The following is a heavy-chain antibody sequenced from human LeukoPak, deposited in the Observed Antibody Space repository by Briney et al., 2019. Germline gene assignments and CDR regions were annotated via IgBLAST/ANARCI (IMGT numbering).Heavy chain of an antibody. Sequence: SETLSLTCTVSGGSISSYYWSWIRQPPGKGLEWIGYIYYSGSTNYNPSLKSRVTISVDTSKNQFSLKLSSVTAADTAVYYCARTQYYYYYMDVWGKGTTVTVSS. CDR1: GGSISSYY. CDR3: ARTQYYYYYMDV. J-gene: IGHJ6*03. V-gene: IGHV4-59*01. CDR2: IYYSGST.